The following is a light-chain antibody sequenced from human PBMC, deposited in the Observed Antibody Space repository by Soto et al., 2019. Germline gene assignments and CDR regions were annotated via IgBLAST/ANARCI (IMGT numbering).Light chain of an antibody. CDR1: QSLLHRNGYNY. CDR2: SGS. Sequence: DIVMTQSPLSLPVTPGEPASISCKSSQSLLHRNGYNYLDWYLQKPGQSPQLLIYSGSNRASGVSDRFSGNGSGTDFTLKISRVEAEDVGVYYCMQALQTPPTFGGGTKVEIK. V-gene: IGKV2-28*01. J-gene: IGKJ4*01. CDR3: MQALQTPPT.